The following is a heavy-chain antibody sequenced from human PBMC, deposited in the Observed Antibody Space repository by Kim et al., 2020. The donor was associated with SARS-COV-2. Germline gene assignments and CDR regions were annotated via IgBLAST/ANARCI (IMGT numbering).Heavy chain of an antibody. V-gene: IGHV3-23*01. CDR1: GFDFDTFA. J-gene: IGHJ6*02. Sequence: GGSLRLSCEGSGFDFDTFAITWVRQVPGKGLEWVSRITAHNVIMYSAASMKGRFTATRDNSRSYLLMRNLRAADTAVYYCAKGLQSHACCFSICVWGQG. CDR2: ITAHNVIM. CDR3: AKGLQSHACCFSICV. D-gene: IGHD3-10*01.